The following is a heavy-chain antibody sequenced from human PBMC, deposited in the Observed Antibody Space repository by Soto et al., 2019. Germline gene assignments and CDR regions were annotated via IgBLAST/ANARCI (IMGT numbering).Heavy chain of an antibody. V-gene: IGHV4-59*01. J-gene: IGHJ6*03. D-gene: IGHD3-10*01. CDR1: GGSISSYY. CDR2: IYYSGST. Sequence: SETLSLTCTVSGGSISSYYWSWIRQPPGKGLEWIGYIYYSGSTNYNPSLKSRVTISVDTSKNQFSLKLSSVTAADTAVYYCARDSFGDDGYYYYMDVWGKGTTVTVSS. CDR3: ARDSFGDDGYYYYMDV.